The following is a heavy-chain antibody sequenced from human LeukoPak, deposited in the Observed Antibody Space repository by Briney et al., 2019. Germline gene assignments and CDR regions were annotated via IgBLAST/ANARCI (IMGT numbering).Heavy chain of an antibody. D-gene: IGHD3-22*01. Sequence: ASVKVSCKASGYSFTGYFIHWVRQAPGLRLEWMGCIDPNSGDTKYAQKFQGRVSMPRDTSTRTAYMELSRLRSDDTAVYFCARSGSTGYSLDYWGQGTLVTVSS. CDR3: ARSGSTGYSLDY. CDR2: IDPNSGDT. CDR1: GYSFTGYF. J-gene: IGHJ4*02. V-gene: IGHV1-2*02.